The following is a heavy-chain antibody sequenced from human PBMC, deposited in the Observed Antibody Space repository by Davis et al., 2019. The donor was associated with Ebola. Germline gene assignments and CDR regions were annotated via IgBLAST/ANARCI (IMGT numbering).Heavy chain of an antibody. V-gene: IGHV3-30-3*02. CDR1: GFTFSSYA. CDR3: AKSPQGYYDFWSGYYYYYGMDV. D-gene: IGHD3-3*01. Sequence: GGSLRLSCAASGFTFSSYAMHWVRQAPGKGLEWVAVISYDGSIKYYADSVKGRFTISRDNSKNTLYLQMNSLRAEDTAVYYCAKSPQGYYDFWSGYYYYYGMDVWGQGTTVTVSS. J-gene: IGHJ6*02. CDR2: ISYDGSIK.